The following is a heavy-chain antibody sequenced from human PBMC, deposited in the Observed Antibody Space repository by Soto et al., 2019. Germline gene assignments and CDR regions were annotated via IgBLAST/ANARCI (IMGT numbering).Heavy chain of an antibody. CDR1: GYTFTGYY. CDR2: INPNSGGT. D-gene: IGHD3-10*01. J-gene: IGHJ4*02. CDR3: ARAATTMVRGVMVY. V-gene: IGHV1-2*04. Sequence: ASVKVSCKASGYTFTGYYMHWVRQAPGQGLEWMGWINPNSGGTNYAQKFQGWVTMTRDTSISTAYMELSRLRSDDTAVYYCARAATTMVRGVMVYWGQGTLVTVSS.